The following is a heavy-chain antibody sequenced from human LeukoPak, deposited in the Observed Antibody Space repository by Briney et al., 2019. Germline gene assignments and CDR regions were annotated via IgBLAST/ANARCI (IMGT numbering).Heavy chain of an antibody. CDR1: GYTFTGYY. J-gene: IGHJ5*02. CDR2: INPNSGGT. D-gene: IGHD1-7*01. CDR3: ARDPWNYGEDWFDP. V-gene: IGHV1-2*06. Sequence: ASVKVSCKASGYTFTGYYMHWVRQAPGQGLEWMGRINPNSGGTNYAQKLQGRVTMTTDTSTSTAYMELRSLRSDDTAVYYCARDPWNYGEDWFDPWGQGTLVTVSS.